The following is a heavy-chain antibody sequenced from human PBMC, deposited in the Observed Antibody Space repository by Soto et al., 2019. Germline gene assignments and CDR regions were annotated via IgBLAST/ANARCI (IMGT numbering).Heavy chain of an antibody. CDR3: ARDHGDSPYYYYGMDV. Sequence: ALVKVSCKASGGTFSSYAISWVRQAPGQGLERMGGIIPIFGTANYAQKYQSRVTITADESTSTAYMELSSLRSEDTAVYYCARDHGDSPYYYYGMDVWGQGTTVTVSS. CDR2: IIPIFGTA. V-gene: IGHV1-69*13. J-gene: IGHJ6*02. CDR1: GGTFSSYA. D-gene: IGHD3-22*01.